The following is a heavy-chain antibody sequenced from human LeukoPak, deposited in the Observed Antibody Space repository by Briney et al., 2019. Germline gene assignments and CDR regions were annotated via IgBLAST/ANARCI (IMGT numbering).Heavy chain of an antibody. Sequence: ASVKVSCKASGGTFSSYAISWVRQAPGQGLEWMGRIIPILGIANYAQKFQGRVTITADKSTSTAYMELSSLRSEDTAVYYCARGGYYGSGSALDYWGQGTLVTVSS. V-gene: IGHV1-69*04. CDR3: ARGGYYGSGSALDY. D-gene: IGHD3-10*01. J-gene: IGHJ4*02. CDR2: IIPILGIA. CDR1: GGTFSSYA.